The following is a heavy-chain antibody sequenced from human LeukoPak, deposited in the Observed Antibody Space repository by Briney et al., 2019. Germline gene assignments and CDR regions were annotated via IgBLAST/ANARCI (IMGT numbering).Heavy chain of an antibody. J-gene: IGHJ5*02. V-gene: IGHV1-3*01. D-gene: IGHD3-10*01. CDR1: GYTFTSYA. Sequence: GASVKVSCKASGYTFTSYAMHWVHQAPGQRLEWMGWINAGNGNTKYSQKFQGRVTITRDTSASTAYMELSSLRSEDTAVYYCARVLLWFGEPTTQIDPWGQGTLVTVSS. CDR3: ARVLLWFGEPTTQIDP. CDR2: INAGNGNT.